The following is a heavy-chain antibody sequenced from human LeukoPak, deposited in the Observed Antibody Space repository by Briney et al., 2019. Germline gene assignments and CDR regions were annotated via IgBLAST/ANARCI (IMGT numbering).Heavy chain of an antibody. V-gene: IGHV3-48*03. J-gene: IGHJ4*02. D-gene: IGHD6-19*01. Sequence: PGGSLRLSCAASGFTFSSYEMNWVRQAPGKGLEWVSYISSSGSTIYYADSVKGRFTISRDNAKNSLYLQMNSLRAEDTAVYYCARSKYSSGWYPCVYFDYWGQGTLVTVSS. CDR3: ARSKYSSGWYPCVYFDY. CDR2: ISSSGSTI. CDR1: GFTFSSYE.